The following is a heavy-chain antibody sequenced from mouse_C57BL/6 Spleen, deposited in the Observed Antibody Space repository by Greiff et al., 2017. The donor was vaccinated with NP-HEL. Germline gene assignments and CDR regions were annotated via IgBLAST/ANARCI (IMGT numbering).Heavy chain of an antibody. CDR2: IDPNSGGT. CDR1: GYTFTSYW. J-gene: IGHJ2*01. Sequence: VQLQQPGAELVKPGASVKLSCKASGYTFTSYWMHWVKQRPGRGLEWIGRIDPNSGGTKYNEKFKSKATLTVDKPSSTAYMQLSSLTSEDSAVDYWARSRSTMVTNFDHWGQGTTLTGSS. CDR3: ARSRSTMVTNFDH. V-gene: IGHV1-72*01. D-gene: IGHD2-2*01.